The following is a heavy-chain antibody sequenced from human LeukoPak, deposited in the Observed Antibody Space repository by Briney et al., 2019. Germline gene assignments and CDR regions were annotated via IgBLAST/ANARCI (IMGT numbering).Heavy chain of an antibody. Sequence: SETLSLTCTVSGGSISSSSYYWGWIRQPPGKGLEWIGSIYYSGSTYYNPSLKSRVTISVDTSKNQFSLKLSSVTAADTAAYYRARITMIVVANLYYFDYWGQGTLVTVSS. CDR1: GGSISSSSYY. J-gene: IGHJ4*02. CDR3: ARITMIVVANLYYFDY. CDR2: IYYSGST. D-gene: IGHD3-22*01. V-gene: IGHV4-39*07.